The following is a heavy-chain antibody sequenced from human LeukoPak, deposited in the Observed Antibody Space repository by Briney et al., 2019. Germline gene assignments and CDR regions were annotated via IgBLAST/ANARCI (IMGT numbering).Heavy chain of an antibody. CDR3: ATYTHWVAGDV. J-gene: IGHJ6*02. CDR1: GFSFSSFA. V-gene: IGHV3-23*01. Sequence: GGSLRLSCAASGFSFSSFAMTWVRQSPGRGLEWVSSINGRGDGPFYADSVKGRFTISRDNARNSLYLQMGSLRAEDTAVYYCATYTHWVAGDVWGQGTTVTVSS. D-gene: IGHD3-16*01. CDR2: INGRGDGP.